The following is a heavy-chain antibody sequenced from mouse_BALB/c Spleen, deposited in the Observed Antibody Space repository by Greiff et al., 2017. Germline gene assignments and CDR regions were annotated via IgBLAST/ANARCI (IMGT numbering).Heavy chain of an antibody. D-gene: IGHD1-1*01. J-gene: IGHJ4*01. CDR1: GYAFTNYW. Sequence: QVQLQQSGAELVRPGTSVKISCKASGYAFTNYWLRWVKQRPGHGLEWIGDIYPGSGNTYYNEKFKGKATLTVDKSSSTAYMQLSSLTSEDSAVCVCARRPPYYGSRGGDAMDYWGQGTSVTVSS. CDR2: IYPGSGNT. V-gene: IGHV1-63*01. CDR3: ARRPPYYGSRGGDAMDY.